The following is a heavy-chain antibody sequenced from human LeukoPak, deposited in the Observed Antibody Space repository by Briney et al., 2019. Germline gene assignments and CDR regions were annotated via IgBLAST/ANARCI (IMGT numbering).Heavy chain of an antibody. CDR2: IYYSGST. D-gene: IGHD3-10*01. Sequence: SETLSLTCTVSGGAISSGGYYWSWIRQHPGKGLEWIGYIYYSGSTYYNPSLKSRVTISVDTSKNQFSLKLSSVTAADTAVYYCAREYYYGSGGIDYWGQGTLVTVSS. CDR1: GGAISSGGYY. V-gene: IGHV4-31*03. J-gene: IGHJ4*02. CDR3: AREYYYGSGGIDY.